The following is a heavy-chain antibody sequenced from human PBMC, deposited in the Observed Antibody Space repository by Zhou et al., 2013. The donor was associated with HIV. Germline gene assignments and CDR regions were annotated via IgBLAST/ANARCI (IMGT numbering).Heavy chain of an antibody. CDR3: ATVFFDRSDY. D-gene: IGHD3-9*01. V-gene: IGHV1-18*04. CDR2: ISAYYGNT. CDR1: GYTFTSDG. J-gene: IGHJ4*02. Sequence: QVKLVQSGAEVKKPGASVKVSCKASGYTFTSDGINWVRQAPGQGLEWMGWISAYYGNTDYAQKLLGRVTMTTDTSTSTAYMELRSLRSDDTAVYYCATVFFDRSDYWGQGTLVTVSS.